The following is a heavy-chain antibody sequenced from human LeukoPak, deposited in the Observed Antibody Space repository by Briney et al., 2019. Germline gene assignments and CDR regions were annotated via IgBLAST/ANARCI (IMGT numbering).Heavy chain of an antibody. D-gene: IGHD2-21*02. CDR1: GDFISRYY. CDR2: VYDRGGT. Sequence: PSETLSLTCTVSGDFISRYYWSWIRQSPGKGLEWIGYVYDRGGTNYNPSLKSRAIISADTSKSQFSLKVTSVTAADTAVYYCARASDSGDWHLGYWGQGTLVTVSS. J-gene: IGHJ4*02. V-gene: IGHV4-59*01. CDR3: ARASDSGDWHLGY.